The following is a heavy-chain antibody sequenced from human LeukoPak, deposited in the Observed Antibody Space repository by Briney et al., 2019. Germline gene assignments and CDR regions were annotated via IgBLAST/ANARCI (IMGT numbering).Heavy chain of an antibody. CDR1: GGSISSSSYY. D-gene: IGHD5-24*01. CDR2: IYYSGST. V-gene: IGHV4-39*02. Sequence: KPSETLSLTCTVSGGSISSSSYYWGWIRQPPGTGLEWIGSIYYSGSTYYNPSLKSPVTISVDTSKNQFSLKLSSVTAADTAVYYCTRDFPVEMATTDAFDIWGQGTMVTVSS. J-gene: IGHJ3*02. CDR3: TRDFPVEMATTDAFDI.